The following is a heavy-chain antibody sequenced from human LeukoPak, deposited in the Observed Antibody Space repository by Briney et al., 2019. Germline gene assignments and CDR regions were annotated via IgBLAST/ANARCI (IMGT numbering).Heavy chain of an antibody. J-gene: IGHJ4*02. CDR3: ARVAAAGIGEDY. Sequence: GGSLRLFCAASGFTFSSYSMNWVRQAPGKGLEWVSSISSSSSYIYYADSVKGRFTISRDNAKNSLYLQMNSLRAEDTAVYYCARVAAAGIGEDYWGQGTLVTVSS. CDR2: ISSSSSYI. V-gene: IGHV3-21*01. CDR1: GFTFSSYS. D-gene: IGHD6-13*01.